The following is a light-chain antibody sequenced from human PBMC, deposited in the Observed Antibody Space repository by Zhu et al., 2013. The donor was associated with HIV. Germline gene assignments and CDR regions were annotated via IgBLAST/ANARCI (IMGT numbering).Light chain of an antibody. V-gene: IGKV1-17*01. Sequence: DIQMTQSPSSLSASVGDRVTITCRASQGIANQLGWYQQKPGRAPKRLIYLASTLQSGVPSRFSGSGSGTDFTLTISSLQPEDFATYYCLQSNSYPRTFGQGTRLEIK. J-gene: IGKJ2*02. CDR1: QGIANQ. CDR2: LAS. CDR3: LQSNSYPRT.